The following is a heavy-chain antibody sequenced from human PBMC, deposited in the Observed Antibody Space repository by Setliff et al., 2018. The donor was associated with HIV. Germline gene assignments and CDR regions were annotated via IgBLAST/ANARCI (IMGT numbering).Heavy chain of an antibody. J-gene: IGHJ3*01. D-gene: IGHD3-22*01. CDR2: IHYTGST. Sequence: SETLSLTCSVSGGSVSSVNYYWSWIRQPPGKGLEWIGYIHYTGSTTYNPSLKSRVTIPVDTSKNQFSLKLRSVTAADTAVYYCARARITMTGGRLEPYAFDRWGQGTKVTVSS. V-gene: IGHV4-61*01. CDR3: ARARITMTGGRLEPYAFDR. CDR1: GGSVSSVNYY.